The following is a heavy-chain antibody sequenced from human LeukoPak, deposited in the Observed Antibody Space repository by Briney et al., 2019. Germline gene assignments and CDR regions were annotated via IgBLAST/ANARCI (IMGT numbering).Heavy chain of an antibody. Sequence: GGSLRLSCAASGFTFSTYWMSWVRQAPGKGLEWVANIRQDGRKIYYVDSVKGRFTISRDNAKNSLHLQMNSLRTEDTALYYCAKDRVGDYYYYGMDVWGQGTTVTVSS. V-gene: IGHV3-7*03. D-gene: IGHD5-24*01. CDR2: IRQDGRKI. J-gene: IGHJ6*02. CDR3: AKDRVGDYYYYGMDV. CDR1: GFTFSTYW.